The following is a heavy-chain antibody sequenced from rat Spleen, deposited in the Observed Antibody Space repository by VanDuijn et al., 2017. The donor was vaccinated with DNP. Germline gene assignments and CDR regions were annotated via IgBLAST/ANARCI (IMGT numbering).Heavy chain of an antibody. CDR3: ARWNSGHFDY. CDR1: GFTFSHYY. CDR2: ISTGGGNT. J-gene: IGHJ2*01. Sequence: EVQLVESGGGLVQPGRSMKLSCAASGFTFSHYYMAWVRQAPTKGLEWVASISTGGGNTYYGDSVKGRFTISRDNAKNTLYLQMNSLRSEDMATYYCARWNSGHFDYWGQGVMVPVSS. D-gene: IGHD4-3*01. V-gene: IGHV5-25*01.